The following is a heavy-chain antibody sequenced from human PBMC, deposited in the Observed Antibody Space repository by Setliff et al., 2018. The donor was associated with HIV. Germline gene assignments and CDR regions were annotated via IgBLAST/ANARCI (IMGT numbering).Heavy chain of an antibody. V-gene: IGHV4-59*01. CDR2: IYYSGST. CDR3: ARASGPGTYWYFDL. D-gene: IGHD1-26*01. J-gene: IGHJ2*01. Sequence: PSETLSLTCTVSGGSISSYFWSWIRQTPGKGLEWIGYIYYSGSTNYNPSLKSRVTISVDTSKNQFSLKLSSVTAADTAVYYCARASGPGTYWYFDLWGRGTLVTVSS. CDR1: GGSISSYF.